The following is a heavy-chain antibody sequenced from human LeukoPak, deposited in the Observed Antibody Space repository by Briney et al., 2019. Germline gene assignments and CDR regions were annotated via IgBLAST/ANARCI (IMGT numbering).Heavy chain of an antibody. V-gene: IGHV1-2*02. CDR3: AREGPRKDTAMVLYYYYYGMDV. CDR1: GYTFTCYY. D-gene: IGHD5-18*01. CDR2: INPNSGGT. J-gene: IGHJ6*02. Sequence: ASVKVSCKASGYTFTCYYMHWVRQAPGQGLEWMGWINPNSGGTNYAQKFQGRVTMTRDTSISTAYMELSRLRSDDTAVYYCAREGPRKDTAMVLYYYYYGMDVWGQGTTVTVSS.